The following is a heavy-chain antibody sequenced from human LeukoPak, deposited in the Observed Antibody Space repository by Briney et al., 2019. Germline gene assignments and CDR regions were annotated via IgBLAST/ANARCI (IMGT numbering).Heavy chain of an antibody. J-gene: IGHJ4*02. D-gene: IGHD3-22*01. CDR1: GFTFSSYA. V-gene: IGHV3-23*01. CDR3: AKYRYDSPWVYFDY. CDR2: ISGSGGST. Sequence: GGSLRLSCAASGFTFSSYAMSWVRQAPGKGLEWVSAISGSGGSTYYADSVKGRFTISRDNSKNTLYLQMNSPRAEDTAVYYCAKYRYDSPWVYFDYWGQGTLVTVSS.